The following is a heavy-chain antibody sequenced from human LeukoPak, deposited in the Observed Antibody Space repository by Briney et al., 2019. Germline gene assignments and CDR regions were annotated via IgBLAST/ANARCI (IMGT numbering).Heavy chain of an antibody. D-gene: IGHD5-24*01. V-gene: IGHV4-31*03. Sequence: SQTLSLTCTVSGGPISSGGYYWSWIRQHPGKGLEWIGYIYYSGSTYYNPSLKSRVTISVDTSKNQFSLKLSSVTAADTAVYYCARVEEENWFDPWGQGTLVTVSS. CDR3: ARVEEENWFDP. CDR1: GGPISSGGYY. J-gene: IGHJ5*02. CDR2: IYYSGST.